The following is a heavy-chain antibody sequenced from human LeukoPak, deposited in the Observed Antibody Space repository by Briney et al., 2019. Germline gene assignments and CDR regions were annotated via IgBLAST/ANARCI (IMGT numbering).Heavy chain of an antibody. CDR3: AKYLPNQLLKD. CDR2: ISGSGGST. D-gene: IGHD2-2*01. Sequence: GRSLRLSCAASGFTFSSYAMSWVRQAPGKGLEWVSVISGSGGSTYYADSVKGRFTISRDNSKNTLYLQMNSLRAEDTAVYYCAKYLPNQLLKDWGQGTLVTVSS. CDR1: GFTFSSYA. J-gene: IGHJ4*02. V-gene: IGHV3-23*01.